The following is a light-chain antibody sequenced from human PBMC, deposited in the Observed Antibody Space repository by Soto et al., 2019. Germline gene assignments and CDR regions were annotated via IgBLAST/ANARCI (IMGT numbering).Light chain of an antibody. CDR1: QSVNSSY. J-gene: IGKJ4*01. CDR2: GAS. Sequence: EIVLTQSPGTPSLPPGERATLSFSASQSVNSSYLAGYQSKPGQAPRLLIDGASSRATGIPARFSGSGSGTDFTFTISALVTEDFAVYDCQEYGNSPLNLGRGTKVEIK. V-gene: IGKV3-20*01. CDR3: QEYGNSPLN.